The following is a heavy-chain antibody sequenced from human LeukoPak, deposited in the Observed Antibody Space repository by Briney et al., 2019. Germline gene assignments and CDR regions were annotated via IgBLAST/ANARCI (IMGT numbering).Heavy chain of an antibody. CDR2: IIPIFGTA. V-gene: IGHV1-69*13. Sequence: SVKVSCKASGGTFSSYAISWVRQAPGQGLEWMGGIIPIFGTANYAQKFQGRVTITADESTSTAYMELSSLRSEDTAVYYCASSLPGIAVAGTFYYYGMDGWGQGTTVTVSS. CDR3: ASSLPGIAVAGTFYYYGMDG. J-gene: IGHJ6*02. CDR1: GGTFSSYA. D-gene: IGHD6-19*01.